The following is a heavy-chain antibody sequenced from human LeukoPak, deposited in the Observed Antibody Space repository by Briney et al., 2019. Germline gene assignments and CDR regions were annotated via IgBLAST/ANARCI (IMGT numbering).Heavy chain of an antibody. CDR3: AKGSVHQGYFDWLDY. Sequence: HPGGSLRLSCAASGFILNSYGMHWVRQAPGKGLEWVADIWFDGKNQHFADSVRGRFAISRDNSKNTVYLQINSLRAEDTAVYYCAKGSVHQGYFDWLDYWGQGTLVTVSS. D-gene: IGHD3-9*01. CDR2: IWFDGKNQ. CDR1: GFILNSYG. J-gene: IGHJ4*02. V-gene: IGHV3-33*03.